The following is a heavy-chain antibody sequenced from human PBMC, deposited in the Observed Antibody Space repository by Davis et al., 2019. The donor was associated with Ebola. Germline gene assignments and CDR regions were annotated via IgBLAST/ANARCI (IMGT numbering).Heavy chain of an antibody. J-gene: IGHJ2*01. CDR2: IYPGDSDT. CDR3: ARDRRWLRVGGWYFDL. D-gene: IGHD3-22*01. Sequence: GESLKISCKGSGYSFTSYWIGWVRQMPGKGLEWMGIIYPGDSDTRYSPSFQGQVTISADKSISTAYLQWSSLKASDTAMYYCARDRRWLRVGGWYFDLWGRGTLVTVSS. V-gene: IGHV5-51*01. CDR1: GYSFTSYW.